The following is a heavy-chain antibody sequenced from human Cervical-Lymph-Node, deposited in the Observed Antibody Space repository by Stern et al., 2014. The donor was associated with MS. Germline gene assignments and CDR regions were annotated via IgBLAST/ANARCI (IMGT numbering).Heavy chain of an antibody. V-gene: IGHV3-21*01. Sequence: EVQLVESGGGLVKPGGSLRLSCAASGFTFSSYSMNWVRQAPGKGLEWVSSISSSSSYIYYADSVKGRFTISRDNAKNSLYLQMNSLRAEDTAVYYCARDYCSGGSCYYYCGMDVWGQGTTVTVSS. D-gene: IGHD2-15*01. CDR3: ARDYCSGGSCYYYCGMDV. CDR1: GFTFSSYS. J-gene: IGHJ6*02. CDR2: ISSSSSYI.